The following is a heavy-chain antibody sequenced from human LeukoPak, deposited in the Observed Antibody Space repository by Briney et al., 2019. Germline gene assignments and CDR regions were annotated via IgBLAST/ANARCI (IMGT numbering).Heavy chain of an antibody. CDR3: ATMENDSSGYMVDY. Sequence: PSQTLSLTXTVSGGSISSGSYYWSWIRQPAGKGLEWIGRIYTSGSTNYNPSVKSRVTISVDTSKNQFSLKLSSVTAADTAVYYCATMENDSSGYMVDYWGQGTLVTVSS. CDR2: IYTSGST. J-gene: IGHJ4*02. V-gene: IGHV4-61*02. D-gene: IGHD3-22*01. CDR1: GGSISSGSYY.